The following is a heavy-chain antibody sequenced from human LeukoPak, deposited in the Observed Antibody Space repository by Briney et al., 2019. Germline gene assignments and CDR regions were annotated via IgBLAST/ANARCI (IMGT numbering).Heavy chain of an antibody. CDR3: AREGAWGYCSGGSCNSYYGMDV. CDR1: GYTFTSYD. CDR2: MNPNSGNT. J-gene: IGHJ6*02. D-gene: IGHD2-15*01. V-gene: IGHV1-8*01. Sequence: ASVKVSCKASGYTFTSYDINWVRQATGQGLEWMGWMNPNSGNTGYAQKFQGRVTMTRNTSISTAYMELSSLRSEDTAVYYCAREGAWGYCSGGSCNSYYGMDVWGQGTTVTVSS.